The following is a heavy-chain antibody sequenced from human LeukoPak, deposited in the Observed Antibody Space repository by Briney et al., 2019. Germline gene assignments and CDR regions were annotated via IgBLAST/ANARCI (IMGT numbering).Heavy chain of an antibody. J-gene: IGHJ4*02. CDR3: ARVGYSGSYRYLYYFDY. V-gene: IGHV1-2*02. Sequence: ASVKVSCKASGYTFTGYYMHWVRQAPGQGLEWMGWINPNSGGTNYVQKFQGRVTMTRDTSISTAYMELSRLRSDDTAVYYCARVGYSGSYRYLYYFDYWGQGTLVTVSS. D-gene: IGHD1-26*01. CDR2: INPNSGGT. CDR1: GYTFTGYY.